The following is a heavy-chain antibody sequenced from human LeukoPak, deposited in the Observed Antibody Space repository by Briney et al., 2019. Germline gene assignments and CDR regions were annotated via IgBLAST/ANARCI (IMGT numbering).Heavy chain of an antibody. J-gene: IGHJ6*02. Sequence: PGGSLRLSCAASGFTFSSYRMNWVRQAPGKGLEWVSSISSSSSYIYYADSVKGRFTISSDNTKNSLYLLMHSLRAEDTAVYYCARDGTGIVYYYAMDVWGQGTTVTVSS. CDR2: ISSSSSYI. V-gene: IGHV3-21*01. CDR3: ARDGTGIVYYYAMDV. D-gene: IGHD3/OR15-3a*01. CDR1: GFTFSSYR.